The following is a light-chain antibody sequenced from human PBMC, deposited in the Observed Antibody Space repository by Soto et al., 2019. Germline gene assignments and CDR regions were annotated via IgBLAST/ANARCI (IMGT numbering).Light chain of an antibody. J-gene: IGKJ5*01. V-gene: IGKV4-1*01. CDR3: QQYYTTPIT. Sequence: DIVMTQSPDFLAVSLGERATINCRSSQSIVFASNNQNYLAWHQQKPGQPPQLLFYWASTRESGVPDRLSGSGSGTDFTLTISSLQAEDVAVYYCQQYYTTPITFGQGTRLEIK. CDR2: WAS. CDR1: QSIVFASNNQNY.